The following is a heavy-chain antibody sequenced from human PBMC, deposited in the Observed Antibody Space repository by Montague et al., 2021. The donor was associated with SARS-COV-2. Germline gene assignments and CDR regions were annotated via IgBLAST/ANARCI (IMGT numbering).Heavy chain of an antibody. Sequence: SETLSLTCTVSDDSISSSSYYWAWIRQPPGKGLEWIGSIYYSGSTYYNPSLKSRVTISVDKSKKQFSLNLSSVTAADTAVFYCVRGRSGYFNPLDYWGQGTLVTVSS. V-gene: IGHV4-39*01. J-gene: IGHJ4*02. CDR1: DDSISSSSYY. CDR3: VRGRSGYFNPLDY. D-gene: IGHD3-3*01. CDR2: IYYSGST.